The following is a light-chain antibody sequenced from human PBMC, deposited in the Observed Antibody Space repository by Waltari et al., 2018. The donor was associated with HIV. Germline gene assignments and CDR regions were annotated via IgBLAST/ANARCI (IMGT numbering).Light chain of an antibody. J-gene: IGLJ3*02. Sequence: QSALTQPASVSGSPGQSITISCSGTSSDLGSYNLVSWYQQDPGKAPKLMLYDVNKRPSGVSNRFSGSKSGNTASLTSSGRQAEDEADYYCCSYAGSNSWVFGGGTKLTVL. V-gene: IGLV2-23*02. CDR1: SSDLGSYNL. CDR3: CSYAGSNSWV. CDR2: DVN.